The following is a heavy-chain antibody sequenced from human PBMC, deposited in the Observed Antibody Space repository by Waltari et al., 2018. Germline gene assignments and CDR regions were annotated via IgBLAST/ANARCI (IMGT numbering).Heavy chain of an antibody. J-gene: IGHJ2*01. CDR2: IGTAGDT. CDR3: ARGGYNWNYFPYWYFDL. CDR1: GFTFSSSD. Sequence: EVQLVESGGGLVQPGGSLRLSCAASGFTFSSSDMHWVSHATGKGLEWVSAIGTAGDTYYPGSVKGRFTISRENAKNSLYLQMNSLRAGDTAVYYCARGGYNWNYFPYWYFDLWGRGTLVTVSS. V-gene: IGHV3-13*01. D-gene: IGHD1-7*01.